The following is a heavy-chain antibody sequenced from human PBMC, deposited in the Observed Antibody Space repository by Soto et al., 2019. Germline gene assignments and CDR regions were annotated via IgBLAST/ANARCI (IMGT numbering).Heavy chain of an antibody. D-gene: IGHD3-16*02. CDR3: AKETIANRSPYDY. V-gene: IGHV3-30*18. Sequence: VQLVESGGGVVQPGTSLRLSCEASGFTFNSYFMNWVRQVPGKGPEWVAAVSKDGFNVYYADSVKGRFTISRDNSKNTVYLQMHGLRADDTGLYYCAKETIANRSPYDYWGQGTLVTVSS. J-gene: IGHJ4*02. CDR2: VSKDGFNV. CDR1: GFTFNSYF.